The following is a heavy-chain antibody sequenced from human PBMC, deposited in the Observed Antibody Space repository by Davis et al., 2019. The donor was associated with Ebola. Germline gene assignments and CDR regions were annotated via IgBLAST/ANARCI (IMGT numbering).Heavy chain of an antibody. V-gene: IGHV3-11*01. D-gene: IGHD2-2*01. J-gene: IGHJ5*02. CDR2: ISKSGSTI. CDR1: GFTFSDYY. CDR3: ARDTNSYRFDP. Sequence: GESLKISCAASGFTFSDYYMTWIRQAPGKGLEWISHISKSGSTISYADSVKGRFTISRDNAKKSLYLQMNSLRAEDTAVYYFARDTNSYRFDPWGQGILVTVSS.